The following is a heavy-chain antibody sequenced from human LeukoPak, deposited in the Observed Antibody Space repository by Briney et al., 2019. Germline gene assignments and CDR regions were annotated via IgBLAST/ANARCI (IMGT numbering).Heavy chain of an antibody. V-gene: IGHV1-24*01. J-gene: IGHJ4*02. D-gene: IGHD3-22*01. Sequence: AAVTVPHKVSGYTLHELSILGVRQAPAKGRQGMGRFDLEDCETIYQQKLQGRVTISEDTSTDTVYLELSSLRSEDTAVYYCATEGAYYDGSGYSDYWGQGTLVTVSS. CDR3: ATEGAYYDGSGYSDY. CDR2: FDLEDCET. CDR1: GYTLHELS.